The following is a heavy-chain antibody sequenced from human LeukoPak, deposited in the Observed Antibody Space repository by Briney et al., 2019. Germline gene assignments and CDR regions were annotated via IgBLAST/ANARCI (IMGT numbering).Heavy chain of an antibody. CDR1: GGSFTGYY. CDR2: INHSGST. J-gene: IGHJ4*02. CDR3: ARGGYGPGSHYKY. D-gene: IGHD3-10*01. Sequence: SETLSLTCAVNGGSFTGYYWSWIRQFPGKGLEWIGEINHSGSTNYNSSLKSRLTISVDTSKNQLSLKLSSVTAAGTAIYYCARGGYGPGSHYKYWGQGTLVTVSS. V-gene: IGHV4-34*01.